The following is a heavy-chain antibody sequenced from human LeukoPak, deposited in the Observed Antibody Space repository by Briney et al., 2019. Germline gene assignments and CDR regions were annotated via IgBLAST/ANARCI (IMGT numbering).Heavy chain of an antibody. J-gene: IGHJ4*02. CDR2: INSDGRST. Sequence: GGSLRLSCAASGFTFSSYWMHWVRQAPGKGLVWVSRINSDGRSTSYADSVRGRFTISRDNPKNTLYLQMNSLRAEDTAVYYCARGRNSGSYIGDYWGQGTLVTVSS. D-gene: IGHD1-26*01. CDR1: GFTFSSYW. V-gene: IGHV3-74*01. CDR3: ARGRNSGSYIGDY.